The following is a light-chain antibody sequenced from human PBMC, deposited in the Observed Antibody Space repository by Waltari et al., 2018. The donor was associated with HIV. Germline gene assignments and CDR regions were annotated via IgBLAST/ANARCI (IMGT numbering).Light chain of an antibody. CDR1: SSNIGGSS. CDR2: RNN. V-gene: IGLV1-44*01. CDR3: SAWDDSLNGVR. J-gene: IGLJ2*01. Sequence: QSVLTQPPSVSGTPGQRVIISCSGSSSNIGGSSLNWYQQFPGKAPKLRIYRNNQRPSGVPDRFSGSKSDTSASLAISGLQSEDEGEYFCSAWDDSLNGVRFGGGTKVTVI.